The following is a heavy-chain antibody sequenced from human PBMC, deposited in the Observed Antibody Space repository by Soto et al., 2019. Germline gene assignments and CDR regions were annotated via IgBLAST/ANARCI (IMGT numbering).Heavy chain of an antibody. CDR3: ARHSGIAAATPYFDY. D-gene: IGHD6-13*01. CDR1: GGTFSSYT. CDR2: IIPILGIA. J-gene: IGHJ4*02. Sequence: QVQLVQSGAEVKKPGSSVKVSCKASGGTFSSYTISWVRQAPGQGLECMGRIIPILGIANYAQKFQGRVTITADKSTSTAYMELSSLRSEDTAVYYCARHSGIAAATPYFDYWGQGTLVTVSS. V-gene: IGHV1-69*02.